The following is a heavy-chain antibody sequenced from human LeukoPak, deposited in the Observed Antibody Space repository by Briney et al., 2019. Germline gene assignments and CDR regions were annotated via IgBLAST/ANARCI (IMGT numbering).Heavy chain of an antibody. Sequence: ASVKVSCKSSGGTFSSYAISWVRQAPGQGLEWVGGIIPIFGTANYAQTFQGRVTITADKSTSTAYMELSSLRSEDTAVYYCARAVQVTTGGLFDYWGQGTLVTVSS. D-gene: IGHD4-17*01. V-gene: IGHV1-69*06. CDR3: ARAVQVTTGGLFDY. CDR2: IIPIFGTA. J-gene: IGHJ4*02. CDR1: GGTFSSYA.